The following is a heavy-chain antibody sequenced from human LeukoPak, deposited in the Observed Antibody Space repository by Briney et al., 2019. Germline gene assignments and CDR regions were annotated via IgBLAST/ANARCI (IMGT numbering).Heavy chain of an antibody. CDR1: GFNLNNYA. V-gene: IGHV3-23*01. CDR2: VTGRGDTT. CDR3: AKGAAIDH. D-gene: IGHD2-21*01. J-gene: IGHJ4*02. Sequence: GGSLRLSCAASGFNLNNYAMNWVRQAPGKGLEWVAAVTGRGDTTYYADSVKGRFIISRDSFKDILYLQMNRLGAEDTALYYCAKGAAIDHWGQGTLVTVSS.